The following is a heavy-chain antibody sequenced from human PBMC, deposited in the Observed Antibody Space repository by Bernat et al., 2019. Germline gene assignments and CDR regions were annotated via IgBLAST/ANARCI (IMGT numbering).Heavy chain of an antibody. CDR1: GYTFTIYN. Sequence: QVQMVQSGAEVKETGASVKVSCKAFGYTFTIYNFHWVRQAPGQGLEWMGWISPNSGVTNYEQKFQGRVTMTRDTSISTIYMELHGLTSDETALYYCTRGGGTAHIDYWGRGTLVTVSS. J-gene: IGHJ4*02. D-gene: IGHD1-14*01. V-gene: IGHV1-2*02. CDR2: ISPNSGVT. CDR3: TRGGGTAHIDY.